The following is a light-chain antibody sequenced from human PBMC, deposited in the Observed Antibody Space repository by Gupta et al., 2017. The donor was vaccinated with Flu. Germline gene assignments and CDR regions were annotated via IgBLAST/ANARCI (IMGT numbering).Light chain of an antibody. CDR1: QSVGTN. CDR3: QPYNDWPPLYT. V-gene: IGKV3-15*01. J-gene: IGKJ2*01. Sequence: TLSVAPGESATPSCSATQSVGTNLAWYQQNPGQAPRLVIYAASARATGFPARFSGSGSGREFTLIISNLQSEDFALYYCQPYNDWPPLYTCGQGTKLEIK. CDR2: AAS.